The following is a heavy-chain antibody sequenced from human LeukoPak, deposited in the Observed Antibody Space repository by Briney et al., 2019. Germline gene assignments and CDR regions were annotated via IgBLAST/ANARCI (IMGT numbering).Heavy chain of an antibody. J-gene: IGHJ4*02. Sequence: SETLSLTCTVSGGSISSSGNFWVWIRQPPGKGLEWIGSISYSGSTYYNPSLKSRVTISVDTSKNQFSLKLSSVTAADTALYYCARLNYSFIWGSPTPPTYLDYWGQGALVTASS. V-gene: IGHV4-39*01. CDR2: ISYSGST. CDR3: ARLNYSFIWGSPTPPTYLDY. D-gene: IGHD3-16*01. CDR1: GGSISSSGNF.